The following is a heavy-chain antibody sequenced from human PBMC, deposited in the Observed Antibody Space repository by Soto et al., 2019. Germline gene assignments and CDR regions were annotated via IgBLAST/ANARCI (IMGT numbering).Heavy chain of an antibody. CDR1: GYTFTSYA. CDR3: ARLGGTFIVGATAFDI. CDR2: INAGNGNT. D-gene: IGHD1-26*01. V-gene: IGHV1-3*01. Sequence: ASVKVSCKASGYTFTSYAMHWVRQAPGQRLEWMGWINAGNGNTKYSQKFQDRVTITSDTSASKSYMELSSLKAEDTAGYYCARLGGTFIVGATAFDIWGQGTMVTVSS. J-gene: IGHJ3*02.